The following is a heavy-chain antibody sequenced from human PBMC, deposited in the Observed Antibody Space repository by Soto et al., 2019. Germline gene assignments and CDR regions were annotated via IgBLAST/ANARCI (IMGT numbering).Heavy chain of an antibody. CDR3: ARGSVCGSTSCSYYYYYGMDV. CDR2: INPNSGGT. V-gene: IGHV1-2*02. Sequence: GASVKVSCKASGYTFTGYYMHWVRQAPGQGLEWMGWINPNSGGTNYAQKLQGRVTMTTDTSTSTAYMELKSLRSDDTAVYYCARGSVCGSTSCSYYYYYGMDVWGQGTTVTVSS. D-gene: IGHD2-2*01. J-gene: IGHJ6*02. CDR1: GYTFTGYY.